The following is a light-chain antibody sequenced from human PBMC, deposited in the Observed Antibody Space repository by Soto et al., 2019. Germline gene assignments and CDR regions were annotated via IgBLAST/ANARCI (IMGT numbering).Light chain of an antibody. Sequence: EIVLTQSPGTLSLSPGERATLSCRASQFVSTNLAWYQQRPGQAPRLLIYGASTRAIGVPARFSGSGSGTEFTLTISSLEPEDFALYYCQHHSGWPPVFGQGTKVDIK. V-gene: IGKV3-15*01. CDR3: QHHSGWPPV. CDR1: QFVSTN. CDR2: GAS. J-gene: IGKJ2*01.